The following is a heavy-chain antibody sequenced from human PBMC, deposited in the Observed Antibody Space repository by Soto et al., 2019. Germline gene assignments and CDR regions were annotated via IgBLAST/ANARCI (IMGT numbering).Heavy chain of an antibody. CDR3: ARDAIDGSSWYDY. J-gene: IGHJ4*02. V-gene: IGHV3-33*01. CDR1: GFSFSSYG. D-gene: IGHD6-13*01. CDR2: IWYDGSNK. Sequence: GGSLRLSCAASGFSFSSYGMHWVRQAPGKGLEWVTVIWYDGSNKYYADSVKGRFTISRDNSKNTLYLQMNSLRTEDTAVYYCARDAIDGSSWYDYWGQGTLVTVSS.